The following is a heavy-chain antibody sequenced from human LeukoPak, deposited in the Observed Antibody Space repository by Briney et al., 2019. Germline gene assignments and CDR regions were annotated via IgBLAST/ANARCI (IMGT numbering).Heavy chain of an antibody. CDR3: ARSSYGVDY. V-gene: IGHV3-64*01. D-gene: IGHD3-16*01. Sequence: HSGGSLRLSCAASGFTFSTYAMHWVRQAPAKGLVYVSAISSNGGSTYYANSVKGRFTISRDNSKNTLYLQMGSQRAEDMAVYYCARSSYGVDYWGQGTLVTVSS. CDR1: GFTFSTYA. J-gene: IGHJ4*02. CDR2: ISSNGGST.